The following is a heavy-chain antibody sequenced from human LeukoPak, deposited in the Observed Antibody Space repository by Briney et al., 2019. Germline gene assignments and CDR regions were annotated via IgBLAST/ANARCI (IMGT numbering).Heavy chain of an antibody. V-gene: IGHV1-46*01. CDR1: GYTFTSYY. D-gene: IGHD4-17*01. J-gene: IGHJ4*02. Sequence: ASVKVSCKASGYTFTSYYMHWVRQTPGQGLEWMGIINPSGGSTSYAQKFQGRVTMTRDTSTSTVYMELSSLRSEDTAVYYCARDNADYGDPPLFDHWGQGTLVTVSS. CDR3: ARDNADYGDPPLFDH. CDR2: INPSGGST.